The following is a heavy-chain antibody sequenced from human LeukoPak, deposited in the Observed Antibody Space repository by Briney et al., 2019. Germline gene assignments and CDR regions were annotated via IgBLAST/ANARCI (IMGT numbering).Heavy chain of an antibody. CDR1: GFTFSSYS. CDR3: ARLYCSGGSCYSGDAFDI. Sequence: PGGSLRLSCAASGFTFSSYSMNWVRQAPGKGLEWVSYISSSSRTIYYAESVKGRFTISRDNAKNSLYLQMNSLRAEDTAVYYCARLYCSGGSCYSGDAFDIWGQGTMVTVSS. CDR2: ISSSSRTI. D-gene: IGHD2-15*01. J-gene: IGHJ3*02. V-gene: IGHV3-48*04.